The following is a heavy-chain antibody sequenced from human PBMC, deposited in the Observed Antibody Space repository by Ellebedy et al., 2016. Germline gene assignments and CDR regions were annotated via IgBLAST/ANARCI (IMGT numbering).Heavy chain of an antibody. CDR3: ARRIGALGV. D-gene: IGHD2/OR15-2a*01. CDR1: GYTFTSYD. Sequence: ASVKVSXXASGYTFTSYDINWVRQATGQGLEWMGWVNPNSGNTGYAQKFQGRVTMTRDTSISTAYMELTSLTSEDTAVYYCARRIGALGVWGQGTTVTVSS. CDR2: VNPNSGNT. V-gene: IGHV1-8*01. J-gene: IGHJ6*02.